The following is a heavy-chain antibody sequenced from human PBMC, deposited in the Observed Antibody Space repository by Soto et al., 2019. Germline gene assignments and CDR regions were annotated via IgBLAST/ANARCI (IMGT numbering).Heavy chain of an antibody. CDR1: GFTSSGSA. CDR3: TAYYDFWSGGYYFDY. J-gene: IGHJ4*02. Sequence: GGSLRLSCAASGFTSSGSAMHWVRQASGKGLEWVGRIRSKANSYATAYAASVKGRFTISRDDSKNTAYLQMNSLKTEDTAVYYCTAYYDFWSGGYYFDYWGQGTLVTVSS. CDR2: IRSKANSYAT. V-gene: IGHV3-73*01. D-gene: IGHD3-3*01.